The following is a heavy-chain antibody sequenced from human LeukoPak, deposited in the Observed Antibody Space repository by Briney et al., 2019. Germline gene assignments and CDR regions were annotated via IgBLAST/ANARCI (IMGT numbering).Heavy chain of an antibody. CDR1: GVTFSSSW. CDR2: INTDGRTT. CDR3: AKSLGSQDY. J-gene: IGHJ4*02. Sequence: GGSLRLSCAASGVTFSSSWMHWVRQAPGKGLVWFSRINTDGRTTTYADSVKGRFTISRDNAKSTVYLQMNSLRPEDTALYYCAKSLGSQDYWGQGTLVTVSS. V-gene: IGHV3-74*01. D-gene: IGHD6-13*01.